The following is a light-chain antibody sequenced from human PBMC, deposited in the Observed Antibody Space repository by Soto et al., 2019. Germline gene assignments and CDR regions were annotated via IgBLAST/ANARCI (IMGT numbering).Light chain of an antibody. Sequence: AIRMTQSPSSFSASTGDRVTITCQASQGISSYLAWYQQKPGKAPKLLIYAASTLQSGVPSRFSGSGSGTDLTLTISCLQSEDFATYYCQQYSRYPITFGQGTRLEIK. CDR3: QQYSRYPIT. V-gene: IGKV1-8*01. J-gene: IGKJ5*01. CDR1: QGISSY. CDR2: AAS.